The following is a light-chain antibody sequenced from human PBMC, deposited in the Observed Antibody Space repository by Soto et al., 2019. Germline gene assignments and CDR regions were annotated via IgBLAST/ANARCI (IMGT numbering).Light chain of an antibody. CDR2: GAS. V-gene: IGKV3-15*01. Sequence: EIVMTQSPVTLSVSPGERATLSCRASQSVSSKLAWYQQKRGQAPRLLIHGASTRATGIPARFSGSGSGTEFILTITSLQSEDFALYYCQQYNNWPLTFGRGTKVEIK. J-gene: IGKJ4*01. CDR1: QSVSSK. CDR3: QQYNNWPLT.